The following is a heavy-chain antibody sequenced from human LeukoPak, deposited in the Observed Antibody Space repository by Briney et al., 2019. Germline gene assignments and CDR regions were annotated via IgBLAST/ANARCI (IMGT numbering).Heavy chain of an antibody. Sequence: GESLRLSCATSGFTFSSSTFGSYTMNWVRQAPGKGLEWVSSISSTGTYIYYTDSVKGRFTVSRDIANSLLYLQMNSLRADDTAVYYCARDLDYSTGFDYWGQGTLVTVSS. CDR2: ISSTGTYI. CDR1: GFTFSSSTFGSYT. D-gene: IGHD4-11*01. V-gene: IGHV3-21*01. J-gene: IGHJ4*02. CDR3: ARDLDYSTGFDY.